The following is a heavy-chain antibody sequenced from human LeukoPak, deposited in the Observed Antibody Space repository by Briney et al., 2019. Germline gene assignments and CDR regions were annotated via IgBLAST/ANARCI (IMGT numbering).Heavy chain of an antibody. V-gene: IGHV3-30*04. J-gene: IGHJ4*02. Sequence: GGSLRLSCAAPGFTFSSYAMHWVRQAPGKGLEWVAVISYDGSNKYYADSVKGRFTISRDNSKNTLYLQMNSLRAEDTAVYYCARDTAMYYFDYWGQGTLVTVSS. CDR3: ARDTAMYYFDY. CDR1: GFTFSSYA. CDR2: ISYDGSNK. D-gene: IGHD4-17*01.